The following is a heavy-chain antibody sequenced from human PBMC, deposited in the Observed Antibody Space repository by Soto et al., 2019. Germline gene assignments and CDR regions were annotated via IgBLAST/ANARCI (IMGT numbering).Heavy chain of an antibody. Sequence: PGESLKISCKGSGYTFTTYWIGWVRQMPGKGLEWMGIIYPGDSDTTYSPSFQGQVTISADKSISTAYLQWNSLKASDSAMYYCGRLDSSYYFDYWGQGTLVTVPQ. CDR1: GYTFTTYW. D-gene: IGHD3-22*01. CDR3: GRLDSSYYFDY. V-gene: IGHV5-51*01. CDR2: IYPGDSDT. J-gene: IGHJ4*02.